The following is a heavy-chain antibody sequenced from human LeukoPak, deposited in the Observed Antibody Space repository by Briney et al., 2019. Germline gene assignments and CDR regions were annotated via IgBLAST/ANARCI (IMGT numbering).Heavy chain of an antibody. CDR2: TYYRSKWYN. Sequence: SQTLSLTCAISGDSVSSNSAAWNWIRRSPSRGLEWLGRTYYRSKWYNDYAVYVKSRVTINSDTSKNQFSLQLNSVTSEDTAVYYCARSGNKGHAFDFWGQGTMATVSS. CDR1: GDSVSSNSAA. D-gene: IGHD2/OR15-2a*01. V-gene: IGHV6-1*01. J-gene: IGHJ3*01. CDR3: ARSGNKGHAFDF.